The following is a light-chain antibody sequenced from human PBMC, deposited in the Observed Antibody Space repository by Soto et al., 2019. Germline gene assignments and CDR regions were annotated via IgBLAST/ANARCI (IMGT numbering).Light chain of an antibody. CDR3: QHYGTSAL. V-gene: IGKV3-20*01. Sequence: EIVLTQSPGTLSLSPGERATLSCRASQSVSDSYLAWYQQKPRQAPRLLIYASSRAAGIPDRVSGSGSGTDFTLTIRRLEPEDFAMYYCQHYGTSALFGPGTKVDIK. J-gene: IGKJ3*01. CDR1: QSVSDSY. CDR2: AS.